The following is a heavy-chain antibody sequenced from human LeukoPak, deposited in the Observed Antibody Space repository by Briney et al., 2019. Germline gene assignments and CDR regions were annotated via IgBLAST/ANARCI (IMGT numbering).Heavy chain of an antibody. J-gene: IGHJ4*02. CDR1: GFTFSSYG. Sequence: PGGSLRLSCAASGFTFSSYGMHWVRQAPCKGLEWVAVISYDGSNKYYADSVKGRFTISRDNSKNTLYLQMNSLRAEDTAVYYCAKETSIVVVTAIPWGQGTLVTVSS. CDR3: AKETSIVVVTAIP. V-gene: IGHV3-30*18. CDR2: ISYDGSNK. D-gene: IGHD2-21*02.